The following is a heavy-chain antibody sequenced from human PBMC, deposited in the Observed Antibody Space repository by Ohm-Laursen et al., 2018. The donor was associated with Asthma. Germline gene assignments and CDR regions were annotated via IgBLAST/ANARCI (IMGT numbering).Heavy chain of an antibody. CDR1: GFTFSSYA. CDR2: ISSNGGST. Sequence: SLRLSCSASGFTFSSYAMHWVRQAPGKGLEYVSAISSNGGSTYYADSVKGRFTISRDNSKNTLYLQMSSLRAEDTAVYYCSRVKQFSSAFDIWGQGTMVPFSS. D-gene: IGHD5-24*01. V-gene: IGHV3-64D*08. J-gene: IGHJ3*02. CDR3: SRVKQFSSAFDI.